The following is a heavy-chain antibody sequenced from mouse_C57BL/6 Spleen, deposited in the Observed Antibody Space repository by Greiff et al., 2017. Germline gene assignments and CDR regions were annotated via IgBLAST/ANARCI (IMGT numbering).Heavy chain of an antibody. D-gene: IGHD2-4*01. CDR2: IYPGDGDT. J-gene: IGHJ3*01. CDR3: ARYLLYYDYDGFFAY. CDR1: GYAFSSSW. Sequence: QVQLQQSGPELVKPGASVKISCKASGYAFSSSWMNWVKQRPGKGLEWIGRIYPGDGDTNYNGKFKGKATLTADKSSSTAYMQLSSLTSEDSAVYFCARYLLYYDYDGFFAYWGQGTLVTVSA. V-gene: IGHV1-82*01.